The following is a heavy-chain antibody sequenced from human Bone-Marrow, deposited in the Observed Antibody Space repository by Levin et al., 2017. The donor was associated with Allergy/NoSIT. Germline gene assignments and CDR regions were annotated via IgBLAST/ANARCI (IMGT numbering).Heavy chain of an antibody. CDR1: GFTFDDYA. J-gene: IGHJ3*02. Sequence: PGGSLRLSCAASGFTFDDYAMHWVRQVPGKGLEWVSVISWNSVTIGYAEFVKGRFTISRDNAKNSLFLQMDSLGPEDTALYYCAAHNILVGWVAFDIWGQGTMVTVSS. D-gene: IGHD3-9*01. V-gene: IGHV3-9*01. CDR2: ISWNSVTI. CDR3: AAHNILVGWVAFDI.